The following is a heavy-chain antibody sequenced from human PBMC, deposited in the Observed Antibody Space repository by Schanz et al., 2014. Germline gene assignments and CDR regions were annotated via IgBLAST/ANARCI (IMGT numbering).Heavy chain of an antibody. CDR2: ISAYNGNT. V-gene: IGHV1-18*01. D-gene: IGHD3-9*01. J-gene: IGHJ4*02. CDR3: ARDAADFYDILTEEDY. CDR1: GYSFTSYS. Sequence: QVQLVQSGAEVKKPGASVRVSCKASGYSFTSYSMHWVRQAPGQGLEWMGWISAYNGNTKYPQKLQGRVTMTTDTSTSTAYMELRSLRSDDTAVYYCARDAADFYDILTEEDYWGQGTLVTVSS.